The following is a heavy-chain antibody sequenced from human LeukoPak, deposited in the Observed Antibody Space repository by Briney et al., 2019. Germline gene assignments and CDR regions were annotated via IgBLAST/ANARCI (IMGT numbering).Heavy chain of an antibody. D-gene: IGHD3-3*01. CDR3: ATDDFWKGFYTNLDY. Sequence: GGSLRPSCAASGFAFSSYGMSWVRQAPGKGLEWVSDISDSGIKTYYAASVKGRFTISRDNSRNTLYLQMNSLRVEDTAAYYCATDDFWKGFYTNLDYWGQGTLVTVSS. CDR2: ISDSGIKT. V-gene: IGHV3-23*01. J-gene: IGHJ4*02. CDR1: GFAFSSYG.